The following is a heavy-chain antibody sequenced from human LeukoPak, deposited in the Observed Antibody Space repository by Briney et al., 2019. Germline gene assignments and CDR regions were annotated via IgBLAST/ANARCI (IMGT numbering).Heavy chain of an antibody. Sequence: GGSLRLSCAASGFTFSSYAMSWVRQAPGKGLEWVSAISGSGGTAYYADSVKGRFTISRDNSKDTLFLQMNSLRAEDTAIYYCAKCSSYDILTGYFYFDYWGQGTLVTVSS. CDR2: ISGSGGTA. J-gene: IGHJ4*02. CDR1: GFTFSSYA. CDR3: AKCSSYDILTGYFYFDY. V-gene: IGHV3-23*01. D-gene: IGHD3-9*01.